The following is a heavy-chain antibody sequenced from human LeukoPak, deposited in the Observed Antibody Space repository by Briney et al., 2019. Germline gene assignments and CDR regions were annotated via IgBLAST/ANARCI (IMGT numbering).Heavy chain of an antibody. V-gene: IGHV4-39*01. D-gene: IGHD4-17*01. Sequence: PSETLSLTCTVSGGSISSSSYYWGWIRQPPEKGLEWIGSIYYSGSTYYNPSLKSRVTISVDTSRNQFSLKLSSVTAADTAVYFCASPSPHDFGDFPFHWGQGTLVTVSS. CDR1: GGSISSSSYY. CDR3: ASPSPHDFGDFPFH. J-gene: IGHJ4*02. CDR2: IYYSGST.